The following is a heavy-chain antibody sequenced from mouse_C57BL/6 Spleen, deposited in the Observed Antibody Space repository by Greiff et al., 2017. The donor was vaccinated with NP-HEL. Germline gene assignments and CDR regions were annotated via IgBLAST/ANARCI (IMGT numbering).Heavy chain of an antibody. CDR3: ALITTDWYFDV. CDR2: IWSGGST. Sequence: QVQLKQSGPGLVQPSQSLSIPCTVSGFSLTSYGVHWVRQSPGKGLEWLGVIWSGGSTDYNAAFISRLSISKDNSKSQVFFKMNSLQADDTAIYYCALITTDWYFDVWGTGTTVTVSS. J-gene: IGHJ1*03. V-gene: IGHV2-2*01. CDR1: GFSLTSYG. D-gene: IGHD1-1*01.